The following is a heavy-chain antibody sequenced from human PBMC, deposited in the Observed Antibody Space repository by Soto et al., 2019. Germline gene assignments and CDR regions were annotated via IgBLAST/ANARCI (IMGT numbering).Heavy chain of an antibody. D-gene: IGHD2-2*01. V-gene: IGHV3-74*01. CDR3: ARGYCSSTSCYAAYYYYYMDV. CDR1: GFTFSSYW. Sequence: GGSLRLSCAASGFTFSSYWMHWVRQAPGKGLVWVSRINSDGSSTSYADSVKGRFTISRDNAKNTLYLQMNSLRAEDTAVYYCARGYCSSTSCYAAYYYYYMDVWGKGTTVTVSS. J-gene: IGHJ6*03. CDR2: INSDGSST.